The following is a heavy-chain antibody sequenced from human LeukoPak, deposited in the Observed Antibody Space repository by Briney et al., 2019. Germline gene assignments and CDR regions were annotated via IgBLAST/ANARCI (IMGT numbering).Heavy chain of an antibody. CDR2: IHPEGNEK. Sequence: GGSLRLSCAVAGFIFSNFWMSWVRQAPGRGLEWVANIHPEGNEKYHVESVKGRFTISRDNAKNSLFLQMNGLRVEDTAVYYCARGDAFSGDHWGQGTLVTVSS. CDR3: ARGDAFSGDH. V-gene: IGHV3-7*04. J-gene: IGHJ4*02. CDR1: GFIFSNFW.